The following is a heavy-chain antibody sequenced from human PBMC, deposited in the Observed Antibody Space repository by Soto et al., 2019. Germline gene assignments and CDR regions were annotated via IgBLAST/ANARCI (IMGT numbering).Heavy chain of an antibody. Sequence: GGSLRLSCAASGFTFSSYAMSWVRQAPGKGLEWVSAISGSGGSTYYADSVKGRFTISRDNSKNTLYQQMNSLRAEDTAVYYCAKASVPAAQSHYGMDVWGQGTTVTVSS. J-gene: IGHJ6*02. D-gene: IGHD2-2*01. CDR2: ISGSGGST. CDR3: AKASVPAAQSHYGMDV. V-gene: IGHV3-23*01. CDR1: GFTFSSYA.